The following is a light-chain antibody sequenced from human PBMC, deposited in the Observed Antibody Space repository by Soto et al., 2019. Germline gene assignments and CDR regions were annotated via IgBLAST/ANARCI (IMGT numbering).Light chain of an antibody. CDR1: SSDVGGYNY. CDR2: DVS. Sequence: QSALTQPRSVSGSPGQSVTISCTGTSSDVGGYNYVSWYQQHPGTAPKLMIYDVSKRPSGVPDRFSGSKSGNTSSLTISGLQAEDDADYYCCAYAGSYTFERVFGGGTKLTVL. J-gene: IGLJ3*02. V-gene: IGLV2-11*01. CDR3: CAYAGSYTFERV.